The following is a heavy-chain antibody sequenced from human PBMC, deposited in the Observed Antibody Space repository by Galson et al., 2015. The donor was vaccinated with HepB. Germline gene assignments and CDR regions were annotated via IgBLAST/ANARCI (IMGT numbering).Heavy chain of an antibody. J-gene: IGHJ6*03. CDR3: ARERADWNDAGYYYYMDV. V-gene: IGHV3-48*02. D-gene: IGHD1-1*01. CDR2: ISSSSSTI. Sequence: SLRLSCAASGFTFSSYSMNWVRQAPGKGLEWVSYISSSSSTIYYADSVKGRFTISRDNAKNSLYLQMNSLRDEDTAVYYCARERADWNDAGYYYYMDVWGKGTTVTVSS. CDR1: GFTFSSYS.